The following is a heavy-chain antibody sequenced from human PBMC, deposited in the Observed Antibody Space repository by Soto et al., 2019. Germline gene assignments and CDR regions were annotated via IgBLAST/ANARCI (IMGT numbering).Heavy chain of an antibody. D-gene: IGHD3-10*01. CDR3: ARTMGMAYYYYMDV. CDR1: GFTFSNYR. CDR2: ISSSSTI. J-gene: IGHJ6*03. Sequence: GGSLRLSCAGSGFTFSNYRMKWVRQAPGKGLESVSYISSSSTIYYAESVKGRFTISRDNAKNSLYLQMNSLRAEDTAVYYCARTMGMAYYYYMDVWGKGTTVTVSS. V-gene: IGHV3-48*01.